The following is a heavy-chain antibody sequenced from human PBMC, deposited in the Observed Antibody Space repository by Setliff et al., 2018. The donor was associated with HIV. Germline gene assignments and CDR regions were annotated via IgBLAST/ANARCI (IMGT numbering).Heavy chain of an antibody. V-gene: IGHV1-69*13. CDR1: GGTFSSYA. CDR3: ATDSSGLKYFGS. Sequence: ASVKVSCKASGGTFSSYAINWVRQAPGQGLEWMGGIIPLFGTAKYIQKFQGRVTITADGSTSTAYMELSSLRFEDTAVYFCATDSSGLKYFGSWGQGTLVTVSS. D-gene: IGHD1-26*01. J-gene: IGHJ4*02. CDR2: IIPLFGTA.